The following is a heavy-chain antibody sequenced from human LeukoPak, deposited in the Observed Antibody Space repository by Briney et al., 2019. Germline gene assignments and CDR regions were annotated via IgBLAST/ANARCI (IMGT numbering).Heavy chain of an antibody. Sequence: PSETLSLTCAVYGGSFSGYYWSWIRQPPGKGLEWIGEINHSGSTNYNPSLKSRVTISVDTSKNQFSLKLSSVTAADTAVYYCARGVRKAPLRLFDYWGQGTLVTVSS. V-gene: IGHV4-34*01. CDR3: ARGVRKAPLRLFDY. CDR1: GGSFSGYY. J-gene: IGHJ4*02. CDR2: INHSGST. D-gene: IGHD3-16*01.